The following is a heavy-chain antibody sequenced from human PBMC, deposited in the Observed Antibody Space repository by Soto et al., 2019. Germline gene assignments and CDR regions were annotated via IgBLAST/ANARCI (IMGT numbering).Heavy chain of an antibody. D-gene: IGHD2-15*01. CDR3: ARDGCSGSNCLNWFDP. CDR1: GGSISSGGYS. CDR2: IYHSGST. J-gene: IGHJ5*02. Sequence: PSETLSLTCAVSGGSISSGGYSWSWIRQPPGKGLEWIGYIYHSGSTYYNPSLKSRVTISVDNAKNSLYLQMNSLRAEDTAVYYRARDGCSGSNCLNWFDPWGQGTLVTVSS. V-gene: IGHV4-30-2*01.